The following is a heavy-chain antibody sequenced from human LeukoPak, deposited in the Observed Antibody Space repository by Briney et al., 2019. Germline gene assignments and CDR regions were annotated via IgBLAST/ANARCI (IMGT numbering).Heavy chain of an antibody. J-gene: IGHJ4*02. CDR2: IYYSGST. V-gene: IGHV4-59*01. CDR1: GGSISSYY. Sequence: SETLSLTCTVSGGSISSYYWSWIRQPPGKGLEWIGYIYYSGSTNYNPSLKSRVTISVDTSKNQFSLKLSSVTAADTAVYYCARVMKNYDISTGYGGYYFDYWGQGTLVTVSS. CDR3: ARVMKNYDISTGYGGYYFDY. D-gene: IGHD3-9*01.